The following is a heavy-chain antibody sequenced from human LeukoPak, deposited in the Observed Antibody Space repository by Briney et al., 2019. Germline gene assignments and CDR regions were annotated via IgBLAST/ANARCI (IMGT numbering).Heavy chain of an antibody. CDR3: ARTLGANFDY. J-gene: IGHJ4*02. CDR2: IYYSGST. D-gene: IGHD3-16*01. V-gene: IGHV4-59*08. Sequence: SETLSLTCTVSGGSISSYYWSWIRQPPGKGLEWIGYIYYSGSTNYNPSLESRVTISVDTSKNQFSLKLSSVTAADTAVYYCARTLGANFDYWGQGTLVTVSS. CDR1: GGSISSYY.